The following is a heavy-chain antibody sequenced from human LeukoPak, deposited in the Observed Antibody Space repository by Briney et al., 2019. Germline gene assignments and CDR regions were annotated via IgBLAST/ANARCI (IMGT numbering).Heavy chain of an antibody. CDR2: ISSSSRTI. V-gene: IGHV3-48*01. D-gene: IGHD1-26*01. CDR3: ARWVLSGSYYFDY. Sequence: PGGSLRLSCAASGFTFSSYTMNWVRQAPGTGLEWVSYISSSSRTIYYADSVKGRFTISRDNAKNSLYLQMNSLRAEDTAVYYCARWVLSGSYYFDYWGQGTLVTVSS. CDR1: GFTFSSYT. J-gene: IGHJ4*02.